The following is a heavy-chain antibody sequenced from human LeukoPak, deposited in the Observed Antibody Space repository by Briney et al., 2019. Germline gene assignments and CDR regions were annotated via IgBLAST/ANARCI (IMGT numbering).Heavy chain of an antibody. CDR1: GFTFSSYG. D-gene: IGHD3-22*01. CDR2: IRYDGSNK. J-gene: IGHJ6*03. V-gene: IGHV3-30*02. Sequence: GGSLRLSCAASGFTFSSYGMHWVRQAPGKGLEWAAFIRYDGSNKYYADSVKGRFTISRDNSKNTLYLQMNSLRAEDTAVYYCAKASRYYYDSSGYVYYYYYMDVWGKGTTVTISS. CDR3: AKASRYYYDSSGYVYYYYYMDV.